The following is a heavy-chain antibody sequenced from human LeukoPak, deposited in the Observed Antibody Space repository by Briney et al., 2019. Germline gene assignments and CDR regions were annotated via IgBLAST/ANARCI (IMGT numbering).Heavy chain of an antibody. CDR2: IYHSGST. V-gene: IGHV4-30-2*01. Sequence: PSETLSLTCAVSGGSISSGGYSWSWIRQPPGKGLEWIGYIYHSGSTYYNPSLKSRVTISVDRSKNQFSLKLSSVTAADTAVYCCARDRNGGIDYWGQGTLVTVSS. CDR3: ARDRNGGIDY. CDR1: GGSISSGGYS. D-gene: IGHD7-27*01. J-gene: IGHJ4*02.